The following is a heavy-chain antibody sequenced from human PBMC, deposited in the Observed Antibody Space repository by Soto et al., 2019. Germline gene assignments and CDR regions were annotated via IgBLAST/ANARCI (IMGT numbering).Heavy chain of an antibody. Sequence: QVQLVQSGAEVKKPGASVKVSCKASGYTFTSYAMHLVRQAPGQRLEWMGWINAGNGNTKYSQKFQGRVTITRDTSASTAYMELSSLRSEDTAVYYCARDLSVEDMTTVELGAAKPFDYWGQGTLVTVSS. V-gene: IGHV1-3*01. J-gene: IGHJ4*02. CDR1: GYTFTSYA. CDR3: ARDLSVEDMTTVELGAAKPFDY. CDR2: INAGNGNT. D-gene: IGHD4-17*01.